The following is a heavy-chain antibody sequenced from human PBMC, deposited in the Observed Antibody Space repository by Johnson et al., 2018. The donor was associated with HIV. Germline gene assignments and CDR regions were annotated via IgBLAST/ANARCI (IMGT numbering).Heavy chain of an antibody. CDR2: ISSGGAT. D-gene: IGHD3-3*01. Sequence: EVQLVESGGGLVQPGGSLRLSCAASGFSVSSNYMSWVRQAPGKGLEWVSVISSGGATYYADSVRGRFTISRDNSKNTLYLQMNSLRAEDTAVYYCARDGGEWLLSTAFDIWGQGTMVTVSS. CDR1: GFSVSSNY. CDR3: ARDGGEWLLSTAFDI. V-gene: IGHV3-66*01. J-gene: IGHJ3*02.